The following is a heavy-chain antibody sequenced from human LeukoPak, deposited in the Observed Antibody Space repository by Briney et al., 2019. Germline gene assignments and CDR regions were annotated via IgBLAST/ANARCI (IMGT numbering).Heavy chain of an antibody. CDR3: ARVAGSIDY. Sequence: ASVKVSCKTSGYTFTTYDINWVRQATGQGLEWMGWMNLNSGYTGYAQKFQGRVTITRDTSISTAYMELSSLRPEDTAVYYCARVAGSIDYWGQGTLVTASS. V-gene: IGHV1-8*03. J-gene: IGHJ4*02. D-gene: IGHD6-19*01. CDR2: MNLNSGYT. CDR1: GYTFTTYD.